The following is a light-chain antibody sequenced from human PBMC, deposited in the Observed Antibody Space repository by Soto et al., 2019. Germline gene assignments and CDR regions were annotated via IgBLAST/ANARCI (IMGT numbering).Light chain of an antibody. CDR3: SSYTTSSTRV. Sequence: QSVLTQPPSASGSPGQSVTISCTGTSSDVGAYNFVSWYQQHPGKAPKIIIYEVSKRASGVPDRFSGSKSGNTASLTVSGLQADDEADYYCSSYTTSSTRVFGPGTKLTVL. CDR1: SSDVGAYNF. V-gene: IGLV2-8*01. J-gene: IGLJ1*01. CDR2: EVS.